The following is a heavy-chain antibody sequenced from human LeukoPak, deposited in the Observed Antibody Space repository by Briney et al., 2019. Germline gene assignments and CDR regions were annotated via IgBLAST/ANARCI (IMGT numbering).Heavy chain of an antibody. CDR1: GFTFSSYW. J-gene: IGHJ4*02. D-gene: IGHD1-14*01. Sequence: GGSLRLSCAASGFTFSSYWMHWVRQVPGKGLVWVARINPGGSSIAYAHSVKGRFTIYRDNAKNTLYLQIESLRAEDTGVYYWVRSNRAADYWGQGTLVTVPS. CDR2: INPGGSSI. CDR3: VRSNRAADY. V-gene: IGHV3-74*01.